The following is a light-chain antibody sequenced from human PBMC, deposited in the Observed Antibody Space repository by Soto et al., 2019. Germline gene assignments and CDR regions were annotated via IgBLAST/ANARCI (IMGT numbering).Light chain of an antibody. CDR2: GAS. CDR1: QSVGSN. V-gene: IGKV3-15*01. J-gene: IGKJ1*01. Sequence: EMVMTQSPATLSVSPGERATLSCRASQSVGSNLAWYQQKPGQAPRLLIYGASTRATGIPARFSGSGSGPEFTLTISSLQSEDFAIYFCQQYNNWPPDRTFGQGTKVEIK. CDR3: QQYNNWPPDRT.